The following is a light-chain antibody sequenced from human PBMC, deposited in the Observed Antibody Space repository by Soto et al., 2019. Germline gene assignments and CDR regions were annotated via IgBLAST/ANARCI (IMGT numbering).Light chain of an antibody. CDR2: EVT. Sequence: QSVLTQPPSGSGSPGQSVAISYTGDSSDVGSYNRVSWYQQSPGTAPKLIIYEVTTRPSGVPDRFSGSKSGNTASLTISGLQAEDEADYYCNSYTISGTYVFGTGTKVTVL. V-gene: IGLV2-18*02. CDR1: SSDVGSYNR. CDR3: NSYTISGTYV. J-gene: IGLJ1*01.